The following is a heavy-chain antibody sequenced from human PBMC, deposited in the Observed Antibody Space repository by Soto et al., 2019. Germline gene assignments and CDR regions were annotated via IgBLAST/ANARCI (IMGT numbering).Heavy chain of an antibody. V-gene: IGHV3-74*01. CDR2: IDTDVNSI. J-gene: IGHJ6*02. CDR1: GFTFSNYW. D-gene: IGHD2-8*01. CDR3: ARNSPWVYGLWVDV. Sequence: EVQLVESGGGLVEPGGSLRLSCAASGFTFSNYWMHWVRQAPGKGLVWVARIDTDVNSINYADFVEGRLRISRDNAKNTLYLQMKSLRGEDTAVYYCARNSPWVYGLWVDVWGEGTTVTV.